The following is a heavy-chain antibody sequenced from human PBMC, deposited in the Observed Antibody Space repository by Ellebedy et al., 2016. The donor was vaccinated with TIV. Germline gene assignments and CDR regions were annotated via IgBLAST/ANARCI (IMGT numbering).Heavy chain of an antibody. D-gene: IGHD5-18*01. V-gene: IGHV3-30*05. CDR3: ARDPKGGYSSGWGAFDI. CDR1: GFPFSNYS. CDR2: ISYDGSNK. J-gene: IGHJ3*02. Sequence: GGSLRLSCAAAGFPFSNYSMKWVRQAPGKGLEWVAVISYDGSNKYHADSVKGRFTISRDNSKSTLFLHMNGLRAEDTAVYYCARDPKGGYSSGWGAFDIWGHGTMVTVSS.